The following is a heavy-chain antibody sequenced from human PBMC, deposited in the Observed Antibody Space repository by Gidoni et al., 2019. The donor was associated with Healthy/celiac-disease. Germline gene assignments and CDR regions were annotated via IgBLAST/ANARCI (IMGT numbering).Heavy chain of an antibody. V-gene: IGHV1-18*01. D-gene: IGHD2-21*02. CDR3: ARVGGRCGGDCLDAFDI. Sequence: QVQLVQSGAEVKKRGASVKLSGKASGYTFTSYGIRWVRQAPGQGLEWMGWISAYNGNTNYAQKLQGRVPMTTDTSTITAYMELRSLRSDDTAVYYCARVGGRCGGDCLDAFDIWGQGTMVTVSS. J-gene: IGHJ3*02. CDR2: ISAYNGNT. CDR1: GYTFTSYG.